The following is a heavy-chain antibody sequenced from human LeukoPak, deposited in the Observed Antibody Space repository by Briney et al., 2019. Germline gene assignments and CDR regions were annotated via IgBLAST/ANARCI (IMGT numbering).Heavy chain of an antibody. D-gene: IGHD2-2*01. V-gene: IGHV3-64*01. CDR2: ISSNGGST. CDR1: GFTFSSSG. Sequence: GGSLGLSCVASGFTFSSSGMHWVRQAPGKGLEYVSAISSNGGSTYYANSVKGRFTISRDNSKNTLYLQMGSLRAEDMAVYYCARNGVPAAYYYYMDVWGKGTTVTVSS. J-gene: IGHJ6*03. CDR3: ARNGVPAAYYYYMDV.